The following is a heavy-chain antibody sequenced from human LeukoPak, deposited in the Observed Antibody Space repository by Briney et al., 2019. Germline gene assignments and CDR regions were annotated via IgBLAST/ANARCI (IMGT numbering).Heavy chain of an antibody. D-gene: IGHD6-19*01. V-gene: IGHV1-18*01. CDR3: ARAGPYSSGWLRSGYYYYYMDV. Sequence: ASVKVSCKASGYTFTSYGISWVRQAPGQGLEWMGWISAYNGNTNYAQKLQGRVTMTTDTSTSTAYMELRSLRSDDTAVYYCARAGPYSSGWLRSGYYYYYMDVWGNGTTVTVSS. CDR2: ISAYNGNT. J-gene: IGHJ6*03. CDR1: GYTFTSYG.